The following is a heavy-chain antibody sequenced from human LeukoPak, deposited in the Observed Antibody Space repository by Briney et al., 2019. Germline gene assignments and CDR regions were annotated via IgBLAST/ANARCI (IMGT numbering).Heavy chain of an antibody. Sequence: GRSLRLSCAASGFTFSSYGMHWVRQAPGKGLEWVAVISYDGSNKYYADSVKGRFTIPRDNSKNTLYLQMNSLRAEDTAVYYCAKGYSSSWYGDLFDYWGQGTLVTVSS. CDR2: ISYDGSNK. CDR1: GFTFSSYG. CDR3: AKGYSSSWYGDLFDY. J-gene: IGHJ4*02. V-gene: IGHV3-30*18. D-gene: IGHD6-13*01.